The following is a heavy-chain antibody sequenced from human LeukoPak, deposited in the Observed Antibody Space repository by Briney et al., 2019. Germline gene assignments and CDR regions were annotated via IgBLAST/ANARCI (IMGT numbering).Heavy chain of an antibody. CDR2: ISGSSSLI. CDR1: GFXFSXXX. V-gene: IGHV3-21*01. D-gene: IGHD1-26*01. J-gene: IGHJ4*02. Sequence: GGSLRLSCAASGFXFSXXXXXWXXXXXXXXXXXVSSISGSSSLIYYADSLKGRFTISRDNAKNSLYLQMNSLRAEDAAVYYCAREVGTTLDYWGQGTLVTVSS. CDR3: AREVGTTLDY.